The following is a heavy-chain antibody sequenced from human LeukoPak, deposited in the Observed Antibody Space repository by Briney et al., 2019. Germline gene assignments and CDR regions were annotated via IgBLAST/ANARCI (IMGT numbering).Heavy chain of an antibody. J-gene: IGHJ4*02. CDR2: IYYSGST. D-gene: IGHD6-13*01. CDR1: GGSISSYY. Sequence: SETLSLTCTVSGGSISSYYWSWIRQLPGKGLEWIGYIYYSGSTNYNPSLKSRVTISVDTSKNQFSLKLSSVTAADTAVYYCARETGHSSSWGQGTLVTVSS. V-gene: IGHV4-59*01. CDR3: ARETGHSSS.